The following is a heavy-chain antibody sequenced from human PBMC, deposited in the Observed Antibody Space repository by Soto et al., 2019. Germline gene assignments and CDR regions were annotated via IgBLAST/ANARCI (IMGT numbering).Heavy chain of an antibody. J-gene: IGHJ4*02. Sequence: QVQLVQSGAEVEKPGSSVKVSCKASGGTFSSYSISWVRQAPGQGLEWMGRIIPVPGIGNYAQKFQGRVTITADKSTSTAYMELSSLRSEDTAVYYCARAPFNTTTPFDHWGQGTLVTVSS. CDR2: IIPVPGIG. V-gene: IGHV1-69*02. CDR3: ARAPFNTTTPFDH. D-gene: IGHD1-1*01. CDR1: GGTFSSYS.